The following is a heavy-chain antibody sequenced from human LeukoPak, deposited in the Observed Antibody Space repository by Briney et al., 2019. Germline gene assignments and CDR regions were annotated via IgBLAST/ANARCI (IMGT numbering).Heavy chain of an antibody. CDR3: AKERMYNNGWFSP. CDR2: IGGNSGIQT. D-gene: IGHD1-14*01. J-gene: IGHJ5*02. V-gene: IGHV3-23*01. Sequence: GGSLRLSCAASGFTFSSYWMHWVRQAPGRGLEWVSSIGGNSGIQTYYADSVKGRFTISRDNSKDTLYLQMDSLRAEDTAVYYCAKERMYNNGWFSPWGQGTLVTVSS. CDR1: GFTFSSYW.